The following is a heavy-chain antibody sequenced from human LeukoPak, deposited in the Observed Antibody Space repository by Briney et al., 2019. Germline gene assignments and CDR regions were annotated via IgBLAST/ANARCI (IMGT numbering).Heavy chain of an antibody. J-gene: IGHJ5*02. CDR2: INAGNGNT. V-gene: IGHV1-3*01. CDR1: GYTFTSYA. D-gene: IGHD3-3*01. Sequence: GASVKVSCKASGYTFTSYAMHWVRQAPGQRLEWMGWINAGNGNTKYSQKFQGRVTITRDTSASTAYMELSSLRSDDTAVYYCARDLHGDTYYDFWSGLDPFDPWGQGTLVTVSS. CDR3: ARDLHGDTYYDFWSGLDPFDP.